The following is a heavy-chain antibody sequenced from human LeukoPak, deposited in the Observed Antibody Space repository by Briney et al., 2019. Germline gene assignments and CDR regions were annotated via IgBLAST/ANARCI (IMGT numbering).Heavy chain of an antibody. CDR1: GFTFSIYG. V-gene: IGHV3-23*01. Sequence: PGGTLRLSCAASGFTFSIYGMSWVRQAPGKGLEWVSAISSNGGGTFYVDSVKGRFTISRDNSRNMLFLQMNSLRPEDTAVYYCAKDFSEGQTGYYTEFDYWGQGTLVTVSS. CDR2: ISSNGGGT. J-gene: IGHJ4*02. CDR3: AKDFSEGQTGYYTEFDY. D-gene: IGHD3-9*01.